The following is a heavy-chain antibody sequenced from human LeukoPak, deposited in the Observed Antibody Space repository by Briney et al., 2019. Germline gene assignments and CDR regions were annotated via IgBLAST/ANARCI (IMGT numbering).Heavy chain of an antibody. J-gene: IGHJ4*02. CDR1: GFTFSSYW. D-gene: IGHD5-24*01. Sequence: GGSLRLSCAASGFTFSSYWMSWVRQAPEKGLEWVANIKQDGSEKYYVDSVKGRLTISRDNAKNSLYLQMNSLRAEDTAVYYCARARASYNPFDYWGQGTLVTVSS. CDR2: IKQDGSEK. CDR3: ARARASYNPFDY. V-gene: IGHV3-7*01.